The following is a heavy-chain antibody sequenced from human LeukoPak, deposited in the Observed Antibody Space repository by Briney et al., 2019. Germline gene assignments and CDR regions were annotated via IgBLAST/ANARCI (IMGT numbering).Heavy chain of an antibody. V-gene: IGHV3-48*03. J-gene: IGHJ4*02. CDR2: IISSGSTI. D-gene: IGHD6-19*01. CDR1: GFTFSSYE. Sequence: TGGSLRLSCAASGFTFSSYEMNWVRQAPGKGLEWVSYIISSGSTIYYADSVKGRFTISRDNAKNSLYLQMNSLRAEDTAVYYCARSSGWFCFDYWGQGTLVTVSS. CDR3: ARSSGWFCFDY.